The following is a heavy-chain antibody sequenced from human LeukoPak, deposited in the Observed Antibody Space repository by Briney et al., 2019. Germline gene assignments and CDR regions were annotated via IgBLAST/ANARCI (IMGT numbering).Heavy chain of an antibody. CDR1: GFTFSSYA. D-gene: IGHD3-22*01. Sequence: GGSLRLPCAASGFTFSSYAMSWVRQAPGKGLEWVSAISGSGGSTYYADSVKGRFTISRDNSKNTLYLQMNSLRAEDTAVYYCAHTERTYDSSGYDDYWGQGTLGTVSS. CDR2: ISGSGGST. CDR3: AHTERTYDSSGYDDY. J-gene: IGHJ4*02. V-gene: IGHV3-23*01.